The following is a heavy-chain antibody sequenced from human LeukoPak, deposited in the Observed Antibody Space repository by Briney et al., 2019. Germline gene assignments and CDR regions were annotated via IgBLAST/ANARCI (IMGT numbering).Heavy chain of an antibody. CDR2: ISYDGSKK. D-gene: IGHD5-12*01. V-gene: IGHV3-30*18. CDR3: AKERVDIVTTGYYYCGMYV. J-gene: IGHJ6*01. Sequence: HTGGSLRLSCAASGFTSSSNSMRWVRQAPRKGLEGVAVISYDGSKKYYVDPAKGRSTIPRDNPKNTRYLQMNSLRAEHTAVYYSAKERVDIVTTGYYYCGMYVWGKGCTVTVS. CDR1: GFTSSSNS.